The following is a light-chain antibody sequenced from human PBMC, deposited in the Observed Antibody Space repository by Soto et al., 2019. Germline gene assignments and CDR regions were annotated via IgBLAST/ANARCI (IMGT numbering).Light chain of an antibody. Sequence: EVVMTQSPATLSVSPGERATLSCRASQSVSSNLAWYQQKHGQSPRLIIYDASIRATDTPARFSGSGSGTDFTLTISSLQSEDFALYFCQQYNNWPPWTFGQGTKVEVK. V-gene: IGKV3-15*01. CDR3: QQYNNWPPWT. CDR2: DAS. CDR1: QSVSSN. J-gene: IGKJ1*01.